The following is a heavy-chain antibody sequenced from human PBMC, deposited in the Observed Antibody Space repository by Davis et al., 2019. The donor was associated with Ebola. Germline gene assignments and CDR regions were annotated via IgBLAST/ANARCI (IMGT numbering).Heavy chain of an antibody. D-gene: IGHD1-26*01. CDR1: GFTFSSYW. J-gene: IGHJ4*02. V-gene: IGHV3-7*01. CDR3: AKVDASGSYYGY. CDR2: IKQDGSNK. Sequence: GESLKISCAASGFTFSSYWMSWVRQAPGKGLEWVANIKQDGSNKYYADSVKGRFTISRDNSKNTLYLQMNSLRAEDTAVYYCAKVDASGSYYGYWGQGTLVTVSS.